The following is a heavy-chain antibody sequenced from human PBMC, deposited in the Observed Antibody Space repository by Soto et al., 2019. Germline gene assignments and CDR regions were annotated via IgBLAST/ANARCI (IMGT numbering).Heavy chain of an antibody. CDR3: APRDIYYDSSVYYPP. CDR2: INSDGSST. J-gene: IGHJ5*02. V-gene: IGHV3-74*01. Sequence: GGSLRLSCAASGFTFSSYWMHWVRQAPGKGLVWVSRINSDGSSTSYADSVKGRFTISRDNAKNTLYLQMNSLRAEDTAVYYCAPRDIYYDSSVYYPPLGQGTLVTVSS. CDR1: GFTFSSYW. D-gene: IGHD3-22*01.